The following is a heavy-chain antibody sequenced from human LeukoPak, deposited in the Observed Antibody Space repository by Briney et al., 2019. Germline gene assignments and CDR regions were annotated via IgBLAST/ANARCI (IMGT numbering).Heavy chain of an antibody. J-gene: IGHJ4*02. Sequence: PSETLSLTCTVSGGSISSSSYYWGWIRQPPGKGLEWIGSIYYSGSTYYNPSLKSRVTISVDTSKNQFSLKLSSVTAADTAVYYCARDLGYSYGNFDYWGQGTLVTVSS. CDR2: IYYSGST. V-gene: IGHV4-39*07. D-gene: IGHD5-18*01. CDR1: GGSISSSSYY. CDR3: ARDLGYSYGNFDY.